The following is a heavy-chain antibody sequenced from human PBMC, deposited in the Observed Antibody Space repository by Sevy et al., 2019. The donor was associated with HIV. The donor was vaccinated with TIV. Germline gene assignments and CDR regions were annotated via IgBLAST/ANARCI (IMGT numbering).Heavy chain of an antibody. CDR2: VSRGGFTI. D-gene: IGHD3-22*01. Sequence: GGSLRLSCAASGFIFGDYYMAWVRQAPGKGLEWISYVSRGGFTIYYADSLEGRFSISRDDAKDSLFLQMDSLRAEDTAFYYCASGAHYDDANWGFDYWGQGALVTVSS. CDR1: GFIFGDYY. V-gene: IGHV3-11*01. J-gene: IGHJ4*02. CDR3: ASGAHYDDANWGFDY.